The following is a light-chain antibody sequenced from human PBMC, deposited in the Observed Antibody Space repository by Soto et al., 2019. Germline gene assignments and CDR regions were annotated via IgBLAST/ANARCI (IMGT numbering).Light chain of an antibody. J-gene: IGKJ4*01. Sequence: DIQMTQSPSSLSASVGVRVTITCQASQDISNYLNWYQQKPGKAPKLLIYDASNLETGVPSRFSGSGSGTDFTFTISSVQPEDIATYYCQQYDNLPLTFGGGTKVEI. CDR3: QQYDNLPLT. CDR1: QDISNY. V-gene: IGKV1-33*01. CDR2: DAS.